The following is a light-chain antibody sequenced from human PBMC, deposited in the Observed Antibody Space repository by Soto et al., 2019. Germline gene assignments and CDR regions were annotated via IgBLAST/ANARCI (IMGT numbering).Light chain of an antibody. J-gene: IGKJ1*01. V-gene: IGKV1-5*03. CDR2: KAS. CDR1: QGIRND. Sequence: EIQMTQCPSSMSDSVAYIVTITCRSSQGIRNDLSWYQQKPGKAPKLLIYKASSLESGVPSRFSGSGSGTEFTLTIRSLQPDDFATYYCQQYNSYSPPWKCGKGHKVAIK. CDR3: QQYNSYSPPWK.